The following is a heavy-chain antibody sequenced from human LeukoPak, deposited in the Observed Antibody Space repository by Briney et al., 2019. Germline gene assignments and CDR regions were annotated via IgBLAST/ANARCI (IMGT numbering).Heavy chain of an antibody. J-gene: IGHJ4*02. Sequence: PSETLSLTCTVSGYSISSGYYWGWIRQPPGKGLEWIGSIYHSGSTYYNPSLKSRVTISVDTSKNQFSLKLSSVTAADTAVYYCARDRLSGTLDYWGQGTLVTVSS. CDR1: GYSISSGYY. V-gene: IGHV4-38-2*02. CDR3: ARDRLSGTLDY. D-gene: IGHD2-2*01. CDR2: IYHSGST.